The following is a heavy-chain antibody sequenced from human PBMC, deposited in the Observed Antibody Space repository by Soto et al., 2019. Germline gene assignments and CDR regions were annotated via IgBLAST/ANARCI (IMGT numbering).Heavy chain of an antibody. J-gene: IGHJ4*02. D-gene: IGHD6-13*01. CDR3: AYSSTPFDY. V-gene: IGHV4-30-2*01. Sequence: SETLSLTCAVSGGSISSGGYSWSWIRQPPGKGLEWIGYIYHSGSTYYNPSLKSRVTISVDRSKNHFSLKLSSLTAADTAVYYCAYSSTPFDYWGQGTLVTVSS. CDR2: IYHSGST. CDR1: GGSISSGGYS.